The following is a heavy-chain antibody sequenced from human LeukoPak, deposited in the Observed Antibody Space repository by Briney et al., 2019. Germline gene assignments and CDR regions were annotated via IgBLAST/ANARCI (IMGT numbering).Heavy chain of an antibody. CDR1: GFTFSDHY. J-gene: IGHJ4*02. V-gene: IGHV3-72*01. CDR3: VALLRGIGY. Sequence: QPGGSLRLSCAVSGFTFSDHYMDWVRQAPGKGLEWIGRSRNEGHSYSTDFAASVRGRASLSRDHSRNSLYLQINSLRTDDAAVYYCVALLRGIGYWGQGTLVTVSS. D-gene: IGHD3-10*01. CDR2: SRNEGHSYST.